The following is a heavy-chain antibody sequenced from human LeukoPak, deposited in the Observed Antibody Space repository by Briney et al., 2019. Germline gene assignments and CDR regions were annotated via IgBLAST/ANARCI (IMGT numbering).Heavy chain of an antibody. V-gene: IGHV4-39*01. D-gene: IGHD6-13*01. CDR3: ARLGIAAAGGWFDP. CDR2: IYYSGIT. J-gene: IGHJ5*02. CDR1: GGSISSSSYY. Sequence: SETPSLTCTVSGGSISSSSYYWGWIRQPPGQGLEWIGSIYYSGITFYNPSLKSRVTISVDTSENQFSLKLSSVTAADTAIYYCARLGIAAAGGWFDPWGQGTLVTVSS.